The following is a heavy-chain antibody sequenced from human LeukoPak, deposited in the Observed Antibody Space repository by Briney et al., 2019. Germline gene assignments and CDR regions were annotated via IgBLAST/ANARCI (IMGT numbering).Heavy chain of an antibody. D-gene: IGHD6-19*01. CDR3: ARAGRGSGWYNGAFDI. CDR2: IYYSGST. CDR1: GGSISSYY. V-gene: IGHV4-59*01. Sequence: SETLSLTCTVSGGSISSYYWSWIRQPPGKRLEWVGYIYYSGSTNYNPSLKSRVTISVDTSKNQFSLKLSSVTAADTAVYYCARAGRGSGWYNGAFDIWGQGTMVTVSS. J-gene: IGHJ3*02.